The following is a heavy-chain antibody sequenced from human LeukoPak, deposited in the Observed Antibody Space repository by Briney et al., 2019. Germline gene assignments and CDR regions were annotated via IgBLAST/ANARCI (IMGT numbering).Heavy chain of an antibody. V-gene: IGHV1-8*01. D-gene: IGHD2-15*01. J-gene: IGHJ3*02. CDR3: ARGRGHCSGGSCSEYAFDI. CDR2: MNPNSGNT. CDR1: GYTFTSYD. Sequence: GASVKVSCKASGYTFTSYDINWVRQATGQGLEWMGWMNPNSGNTGYAQKFQGRVTMTRNTSISTAYMELSSLRSEDTAVYYCARGRGHCSGGSCSEYAFDIWGQGTMVTVSS.